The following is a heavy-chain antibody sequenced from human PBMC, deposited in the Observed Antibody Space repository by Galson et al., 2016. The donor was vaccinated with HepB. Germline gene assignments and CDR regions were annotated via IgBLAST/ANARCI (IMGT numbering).Heavy chain of an antibody. Sequence: SLRLSCAASGFTFSNHGMHWVRQAPGKGLEWVAVIWYDGSDKYYADSVKGRFTISKDNSKNTLYLQMDSLRADDTALYYCATEVSSVVRGPKIASWGQGTLVTVSS. CDR3: ATEVSSVVRGPKIAS. CDR1: GFTFSNHG. D-gene: IGHD4-23*01. V-gene: IGHV3-33*01. CDR2: IWYDGSDK. J-gene: IGHJ4*02.